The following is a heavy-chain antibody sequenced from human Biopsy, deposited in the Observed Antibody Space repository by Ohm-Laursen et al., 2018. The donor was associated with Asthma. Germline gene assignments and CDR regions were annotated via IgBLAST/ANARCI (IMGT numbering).Heavy chain of an antibody. Sequence: ASVTASCQTSGYTFNSAGITWARQAPGQGLECMGWIRVYNGNTKVAQKLQDRVTMITDTSTSTAYMELRCLRSDDTAVYFCARAVDYSHYYGIDVWGQGTTVTVS. CDR1: GYTFNSAG. V-gene: IGHV1-18*01. D-gene: IGHD3-10*01. CDR2: IRVYNGNT. J-gene: IGHJ6*02. CDR3: ARAVDYSHYYGIDV.